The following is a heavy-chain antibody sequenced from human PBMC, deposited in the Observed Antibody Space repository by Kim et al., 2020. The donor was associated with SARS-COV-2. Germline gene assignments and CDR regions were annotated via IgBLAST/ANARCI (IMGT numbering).Heavy chain of an antibody. J-gene: IGHJ3*02. CDR3: ARGPPVLRYFDWTIDAFDI. D-gene: IGHD3-9*01. Sequence: GRFTISRDNAKNTLYLQMNSLRAEDTAVYYCARGPPVLRYFDWTIDAFDIWGQGTMVTVSS. V-gene: IGHV3-74*01.